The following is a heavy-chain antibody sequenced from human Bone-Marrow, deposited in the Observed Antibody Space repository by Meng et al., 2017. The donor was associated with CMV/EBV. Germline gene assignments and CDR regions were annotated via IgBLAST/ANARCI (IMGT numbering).Heavy chain of an antibody. CDR2: INPNSGGT. V-gene: IGHV1-2*02. CDR3: ARDLVTMIDDYGMDV. D-gene: IGHD3-22*01. Sequence: ASVKVSCKASGYTFTGYYMHWVRQAPGQGLEWMGWINPNSGGTNYAQKFQGRVTMTRDTSISTAYMKLSRLRSDDAAVYYCARDLVTMIDDYGMDVWGQGTTVTVSS. J-gene: IGHJ6*02. CDR1: GYTFTGYY.